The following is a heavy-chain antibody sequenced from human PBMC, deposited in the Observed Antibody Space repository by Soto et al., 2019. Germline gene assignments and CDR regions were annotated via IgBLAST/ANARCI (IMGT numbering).Heavy chain of an antibody. V-gene: IGHV3-9*01. CDR3: ARAPHRVTTITGSFDY. Sequence: PGGSLRLSCAASGFKFDDYAMHWVRQAPGKGLEWVSGISWSGEKIGYADSVKGRFTISRDNAENSLYLQMNSLRTEDTALYYCARAPHRVTTITGSFDYWGQGTQVTVSS. CDR2: ISWSGEKI. D-gene: IGHD4-17*01. CDR1: GFKFDDYA. J-gene: IGHJ4*02.